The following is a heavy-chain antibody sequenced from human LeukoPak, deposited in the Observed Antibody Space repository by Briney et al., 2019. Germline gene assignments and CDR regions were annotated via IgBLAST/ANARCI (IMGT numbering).Heavy chain of an antibody. V-gene: IGHV1-18*01. J-gene: IGHJ4*02. D-gene: IGHD5-18*01. CDR2: TSAYNGNT. Sequence: ASVKVSCKASGYTFTSYGISWVRQAPGQGLECMGWTSAYNGNTNYAQKLQGRVTMTTDTSTSTAYMELRSLRSDDTAVYYCATRGYSYSDFDYWGQGTLVTVSS. CDR3: ATRGYSYSDFDY. CDR1: GYTFTSYG.